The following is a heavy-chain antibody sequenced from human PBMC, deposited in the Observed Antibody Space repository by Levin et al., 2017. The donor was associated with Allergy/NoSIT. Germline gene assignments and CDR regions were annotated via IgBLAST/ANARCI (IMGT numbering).Heavy chain of an antibody. CDR3: ARDRAYYSDSNGYYAPYAFDI. Sequence: AGGSLRLSCEASGFTFSSYNMNWVRQAPGKGPEWVSSISSSSGYIYYADSVKGRFTISRDNAKNSLYLQMNSLRAEATAVYYYARDRAYYSDSNGYYAPYAFDIWGQGTMVTVSS. D-gene: IGHD3-22*01. CDR1: GFTFSSYN. CDR2: ISSSSGYI. J-gene: IGHJ3*02. V-gene: IGHV3-21*01.